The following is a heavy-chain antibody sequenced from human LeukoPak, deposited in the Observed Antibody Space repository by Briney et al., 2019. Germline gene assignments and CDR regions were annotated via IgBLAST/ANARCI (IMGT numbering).Heavy chain of an antibody. CDR3: ARAISPCYFDC. CDR2: IYYSGST. V-gene: IGHV4-59*01. CDR1: GGSISNYY. Sequence: SETLSLTCTVSGGSISNYYWSWIRQPPGKGLEWIASIYYSGSTNYNPSLKSRVTISVDTSKNQFSLKLSSVTAADTAVYYCARAISPCYFDCWGQGTLVSVSS. J-gene: IGHJ4*02.